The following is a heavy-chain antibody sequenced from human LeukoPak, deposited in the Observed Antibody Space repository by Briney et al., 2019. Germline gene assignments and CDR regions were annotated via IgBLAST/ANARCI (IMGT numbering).Heavy chain of an antibody. CDR2: INPNSGGT. V-gene: IGHV1-2*02. D-gene: IGHD1-26*01. CDR1: GGTFSSYA. CDR3: ARIVGATTHFDY. Sequence: GASVKVSCKASGGTFSSYAISWVRQAPGQGLEWMGWINPNSGGTNYAQKFQGRVTMTRDTSISTAYMELSRLRSDDTAVYYCARIVGATTHFDYWGQGTLVTVSS. J-gene: IGHJ4*02.